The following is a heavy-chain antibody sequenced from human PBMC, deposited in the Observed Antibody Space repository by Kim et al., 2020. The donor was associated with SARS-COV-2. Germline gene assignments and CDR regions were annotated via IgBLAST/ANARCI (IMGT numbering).Heavy chain of an antibody. CDR3: ARGHYSSGYYYHY. Sequence: YEQKVQGRVTMTRKTSISTAYMELSSLRSEDTAVYYCARGHYSSGYYYHYWGQGTLVTVSS. J-gene: IGHJ4*02. D-gene: IGHD3-22*01. V-gene: IGHV1-8*01.